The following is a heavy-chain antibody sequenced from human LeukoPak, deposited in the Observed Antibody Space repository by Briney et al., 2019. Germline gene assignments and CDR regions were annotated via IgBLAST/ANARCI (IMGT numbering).Heavy chain of an antibody. CDR2: ISGSGHST. V-gene: IGHV3-23*01. D-gene: IGHD4-17*01. CDR1: GFTFSSYA. CDR3: AKGVNFDYGDIYWYFDL. Sequence: QTGGSLRLSCAASGFTFSSYAMTWVRQAPGKGLEWVSTISGSGHSTYYADSVKGRFTISRDNSKNTLYLQMNSLSAGDTALYYCAKGVNFDYGDIYWYFDLWGRGTLVTVSS. J-gene: IGHJ2*01.